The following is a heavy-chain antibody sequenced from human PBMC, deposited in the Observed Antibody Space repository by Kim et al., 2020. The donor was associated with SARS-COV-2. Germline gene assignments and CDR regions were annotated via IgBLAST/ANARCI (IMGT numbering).Heavy chain of an antibody. J-gene: IGHJ6*02. Sequence: GGSLRLSCAASGFTFSSYAMSWVRQAPGKGLEWVSAISGSGGSTNYADSVKGRFTISRDNAKNTLWLQMNSLRAEDTAVYYCAKGHWYYDFWSGSPVHSYYYGMDVWGQGTTVTVSS. V-gene: IGHV3-23*01. CDR2: ISGSGGST. CDR3: AKGHWYYDFWSGSPVHSYYYGMDV. CDR1: GFTFSSYA. D-gene: IGHD3-3*01.